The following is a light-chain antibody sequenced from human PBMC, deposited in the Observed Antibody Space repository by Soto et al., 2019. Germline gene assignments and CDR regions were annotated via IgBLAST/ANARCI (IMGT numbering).Light chain of an antibody. CDR2: DAS. J-gene: IGKJ1*01. CDR3: QQYGSSPRP. Sequence: EIVLTQSPATLSLSPGERATLSCRASQSVSSYLAWYQQKPGQAPRLLIYDASNRATGIPARFSGSGSGTDFTLTISSLEPEDFAVYYCQQYGSSPRPFGQGTKVDI. CDR1: QSVSSY. V-gene: IGKV3-11*01.